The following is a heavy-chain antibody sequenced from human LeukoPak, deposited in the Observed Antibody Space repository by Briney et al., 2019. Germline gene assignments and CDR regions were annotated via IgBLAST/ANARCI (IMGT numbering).Heavy chain of an antibody. CDR2: IYYSGST. Sequence: PSQTLSLTCTVSGGSISSGDYYWSWIRQPPGTGLEWIGYIYYSGSTYYNPSLKSRVTISVDTSKNQFSLKLSSVTAADTAVYYCARASMIVVVIDYWGQGTLVTVSS. CDR3: ARASMIVVVIDY. D-gene: IGHD3-22*01. CDR1: GGSISSGDYY. V-gene: IGHV4-30-4*01. J-gene: IGHJ4*02.